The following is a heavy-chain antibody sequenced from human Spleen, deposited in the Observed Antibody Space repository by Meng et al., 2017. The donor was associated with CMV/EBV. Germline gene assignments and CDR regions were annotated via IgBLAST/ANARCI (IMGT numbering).Heavy chain of an antibody. Sequence: ASVKVSCKASGYTFTGYYMHWVRQAPGQGLEWMGWINSNSGGTNYAQKFRGRVTMTRDTSISTAYMELSRLRSDDTAVYYCARDPVVPAATIDYWGQGTLVTVSS. J-gene: IGHJ4*02. CDR1: GYTFTGYY. D-gene: IGHD2-2*01. CDR2: INSNSGGT. CDR3: ARDPVVPAATIDY. V-gene: IGHV1-2*02.